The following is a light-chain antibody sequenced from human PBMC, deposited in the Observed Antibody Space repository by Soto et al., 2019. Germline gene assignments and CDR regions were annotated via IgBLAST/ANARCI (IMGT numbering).Light chain of an antibody. CDR3: QHYGSALFT. V-gene: IGKV3-20*01. CDR2: GAS. CDR1: QSFSSSY. Sequence: EIVLTQSPGTLSLSPGERATLSGRASQSFSSSYLAWYQQKPGQPPRLLIYGASSRATGIPDRLSGSGSGTDFTLTISSLEPEDFAVYYCQHYGSALFTFGPGTKVDVK. J-gene: IGKJ3*01.